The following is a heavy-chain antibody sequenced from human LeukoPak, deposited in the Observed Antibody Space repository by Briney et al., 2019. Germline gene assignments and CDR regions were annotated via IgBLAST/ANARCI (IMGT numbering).Heavy chain of an antibody. V-gene: IGHV4-39*07. CDR2: IYYSGST. Sequence: SETLSLTCTVSGGSISSSSYYWGWIRQPPGKGLEWIGSIYYSGSTYYNPSLKSRVTISVDTSKNQFSLKLSSVTAADTAVYYCARGGGSGWYGNGGYFDYWGQGTLVTVSS. D-gene: IGHD6-19*01. J-gene: IGHJ4*02. CDR3: ARGGGSGWYGNGGYFDY. CDR1: GGSISSSSYY.